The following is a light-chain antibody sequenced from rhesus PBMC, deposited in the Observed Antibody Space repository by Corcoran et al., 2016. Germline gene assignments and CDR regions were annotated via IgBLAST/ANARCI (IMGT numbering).Light chain of an antibody. V-gene: IGKV1-28*02. CDR2: DAS. CDR3: QQYDDLPYS. CDR1: QGISSY. J-gene: IGKJ2*01. Sequence: DIQMTQSPSSLSASVGDTVTITCRASQGISSYLNWFQQKPGKAPKLLIYDASSLESGVPSRVSGSGYGKYYTINISSMQPEDFAAYYCQQYDDLPYSFGQGTKVEIK.